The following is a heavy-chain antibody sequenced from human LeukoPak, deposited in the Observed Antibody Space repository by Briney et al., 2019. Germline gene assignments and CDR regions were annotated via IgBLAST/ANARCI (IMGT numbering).Heavy chain of an antibody. CDR3: AKNSYPTFFYDISGYYLDY. CDR1: PLTFSSEG. D-gene: IGHD3-22*01. V-gene: IGHV3-30*18. CDR2: ISYDGSKK. J-gene: IGHJ4*02. Sequence: LPLSSPASPLTFSSEGMHWVRQAPGQGLAWVATISYDGSKKYYADSVKGRFTISRDNSKNTLYLQMNSLRAEDTAVYYCAKNSYPTFFYDISGYYLDYWGQGTLVTVSS.